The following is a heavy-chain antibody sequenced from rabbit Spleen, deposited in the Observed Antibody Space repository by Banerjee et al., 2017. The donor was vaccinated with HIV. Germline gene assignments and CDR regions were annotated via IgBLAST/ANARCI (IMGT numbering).Heavy chain of an antibody. V-gene: IGHV1S40*01. CDR1: GVSFSGDSY. J-gene: IGHJ4*01. CDR3: ARGGADVGYAYKL. D-gene: IGHD6-1*01. Sequence: QSLEESGGDLVKPGASLTLTCTASGVSFSGDSYMCWVRQAPGKGLEWIACIDTGSSGFTYFASWAKGRFTISKTSSTTVTLQMTSLTDADTATCFCARGGADVGYAYKLWGPGTLVTVS. CDR2: IDTGSSGFT.